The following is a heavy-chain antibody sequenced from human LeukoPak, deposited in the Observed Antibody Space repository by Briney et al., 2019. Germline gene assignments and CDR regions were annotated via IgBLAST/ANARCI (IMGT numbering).Heavy chain of an antibody. V-gene: IGHV1-69*13. CDR3: AREQGYCSSTSCYTGMDV. CDR1: GGTFSSYA. D-gene: IGHD2-2*02. Sequence: SVKVSCEASGGTFSSYAISWVRQAPGQGLEWMGGIIPIFGTANYAQKFQGRVTITADESTSTAYMELSSLRSEDTAVYYCAREQGYCSSTSCYTGMDVWGKGPTVTVSS. J-gene: IGHJ6*04. CDR2: IIPIFGTA.